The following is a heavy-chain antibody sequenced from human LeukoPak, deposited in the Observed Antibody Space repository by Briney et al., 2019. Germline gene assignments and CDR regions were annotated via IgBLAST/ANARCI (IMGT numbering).Heavy chain of an antibody. Sequence: GGSLRLSCAASGFPFSTYAMNWVRQAPGKGLEWVSAVTGSGTNSYYADSVKGSFTVSRDNSRNMVYLQMSSLRAEDTALYYCAKSDYGYYFDSWGQGTLVTVSS. CDR3: AKSDYGYYFDS. V-gene: IGHV3-23*01. CDR2: VTGSGTNS. J-gene: IGHJ4*02. D-gene: IGHD4-17*01. CDR1: GFPFSTYA.